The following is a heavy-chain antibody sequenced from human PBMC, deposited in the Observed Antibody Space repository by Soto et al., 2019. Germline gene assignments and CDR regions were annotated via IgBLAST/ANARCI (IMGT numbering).Heavy chain of an antibody. V-gene: IGHV4-30-4*01. CDR1: GGSISSGDYY. J-gene: IGHJ3*01. Sequence: QVQLQESGPGLVNSSQTLSLTCTVSGGSISSGDYYWSWIRQPPGKGLEWIGNIDYSGSTDYNPSVKRRLTMSLDTSKIQFSLRLGSVTAADTAVYYCARVWIQRWFTRWDAFDLWGQGTLVTVSS. D-gene: IGHD5-18*01. CDR3: ARVWIQRWFTRWDAFDL. CDR2: IDYSGST.